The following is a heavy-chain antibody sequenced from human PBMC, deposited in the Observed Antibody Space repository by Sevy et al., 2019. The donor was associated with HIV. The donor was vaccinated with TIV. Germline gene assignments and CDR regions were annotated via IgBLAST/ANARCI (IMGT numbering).Heavy chain of an antibody. D-gene: IGHD3-22*01. Sequence: SETLSLTCTVSGGSINNYFWTWIRQPAGKGLEWIGRMYTSGSTDYNPSLRSRVTMSLNTSKNQFSLKLGSVTAADTALYYCARDRSYDSSGKPLDYWGQGTLVTVSS. CDR1: GGSINNYF. CDR3: ARDRSYDSSGKPLDY. J-gene: IGHJ4*02. CDR2: MYTSGST. V-gene: IGHV4-4*07.